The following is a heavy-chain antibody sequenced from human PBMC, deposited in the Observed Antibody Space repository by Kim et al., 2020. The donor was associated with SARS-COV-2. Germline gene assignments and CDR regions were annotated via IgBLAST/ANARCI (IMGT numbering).Heavy chain of an antibody. Sequence: GGSLRLSCAASGFTFSSYGMHWVRQAPGKGLEWVAVIWYDGSNIYYADSVKGRFTISRDNSKNTLYLRMNSLRAEATAMYYCAKDLAPNRWFGAYIDYWGQGTLVTVSS. V-gene: IGHV3-33*06. J-gene: IGHJ4*02. CDR1: GFTFSSYG. D-gene: IGHD3-10*01. CDR3: AKDLAPNRWFGAYIDY. CDR2: IWYDGSNI.